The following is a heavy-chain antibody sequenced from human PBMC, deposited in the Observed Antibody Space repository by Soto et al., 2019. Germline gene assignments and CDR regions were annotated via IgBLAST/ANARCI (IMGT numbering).Heavy chain of an antibody. D-gene: IGHD3-10*01. CDR1: GYTFTSDG. CDR3: ARDQSRGITMVRGVIHPLDY. CDR2: ISAYNGNT. J-gene: IGHJ4*02. V-gene: IGHV1-18*01. Sequence: LVKGSRKASGYTFTSDGSSWVRLAPGQGLEWMGWISAYNGNTNYAQKLQGRVTMTTDTSTSTVYMELRSLRSDDTAVYYCARDQSRGITMVRGVIHPLDYWGQGTLVTVSS.